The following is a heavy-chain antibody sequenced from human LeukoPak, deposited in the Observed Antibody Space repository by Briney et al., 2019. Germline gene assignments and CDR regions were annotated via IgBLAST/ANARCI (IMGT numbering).Heavy chain of an antibody. J-gene: IGHJ6*03. CDR3: ARPAREYSSPLDYYYYMDV. CDR1: GYSFTSYW. V-gene: IGHV5-51*01. CDR2: IYPGDSDT. D-gene: IGHD6-6*01. Sequence: GESLKISCKGSGYSFTSYWIGWVRQMPGKGLEWMGIIYPGDSDTRYSPSFQGQVTISADKSISTAYLQWSSLKASDTARYYCARPAREYSSPLDYYYYMDVWGKGTTVTVSS.